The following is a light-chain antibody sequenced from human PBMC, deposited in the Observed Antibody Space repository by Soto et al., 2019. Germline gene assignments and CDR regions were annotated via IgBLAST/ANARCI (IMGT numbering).Light chain of an antibody. V-gene: IGKV1-9*01. CDR3: QQLTNYPT. CDR1: QGISSY. CDR2: GAS. J-gene: IGKJ4*01. Sequence: IPLTQSPSSLSASVGDRVTITRRASQGISSYLAWYQQKPGKVPKLLIYGASTLQSGVPSRFSGSGSGTDFTLTISSLQPEDFATYSCQQLTNYPTFGGGTKVEIK.